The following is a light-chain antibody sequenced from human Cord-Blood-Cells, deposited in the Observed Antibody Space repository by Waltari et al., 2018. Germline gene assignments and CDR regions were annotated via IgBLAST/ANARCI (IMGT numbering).Light chain of an antibody. CDR1: HSISSY. J-gene: IGKJ1*01. Sequence: DIQMTQSPSSLSASVGDRVTITCRASHSISSYVNWYQQKPGKAPKLLLYAASSMHSGVPSRFSGRGSGTDFTLTFSSLQPEDFEAYYCQQSYSSPGTFGQGTKVEIK. CDR3: QQSYSSPGT. CDR2: AAS. V-gene: IGKV1-39*01.